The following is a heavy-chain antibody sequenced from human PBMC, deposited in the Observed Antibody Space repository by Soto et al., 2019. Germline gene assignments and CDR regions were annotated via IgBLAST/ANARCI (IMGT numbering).Heavy chain of an antibody. D-gene: IGHD3-9*01. CDR2: ISSSSSTI. CDR3: ARDWYDILTGLPYYFDY. Sequence: HPGGSLRLSCAASGFTFSSYSMNWVRQAPGKGLEWVSYISSSSSTIYYADSVKGRFTISRDNAKNSLYLQMNSLRAEDTAVYYCARDWYDILTGLPYYFDYWGQGTLVTVSS. V-gene: IGHV3-48*01. J-gene: IGHJ4*02. CDR1: GFTFSSYS.